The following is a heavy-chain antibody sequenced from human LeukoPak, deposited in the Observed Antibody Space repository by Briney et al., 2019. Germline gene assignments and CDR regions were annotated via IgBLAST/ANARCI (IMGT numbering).Heavy chain of an antibody. CDR2: INPNNGGT. V-gene: IGHV1-2*02. CDR3: ARGLGFCTSTSCPLYHY. J-gene: IGHJ4*02. D-gene: IGHD2-2*01. Sequence: ASVKVSCKASGYKFTDYYVHWVRQAPGQGLEWMGWINPNNGGTHFAQRFHGRVTMTTDTSITTGYMELNRLTSDDTAVYYCARGLGFCTSTSCPLYHYWGQGTLVTVSS. CDR1: GYKFTDYY.